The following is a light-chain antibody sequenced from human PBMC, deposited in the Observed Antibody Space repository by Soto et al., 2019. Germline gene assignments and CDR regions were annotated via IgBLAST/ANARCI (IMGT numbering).Light chain of an antibody. Sequence: QMTQSPSSLSASVGARITITCRASQSIRTSLKWYQQKPGKAPRLLIYGASTLQSGVPSRFSGSGSATDFTLTVSSLQPEDSAIYYCQQSYTTPRTFGQGTKVEV. V-gene: IGKV1-39*01. CDR2: GAS. CDR3: QQSYTTPRT. J-gene: IGKJ1*01. CDR1: QSIRTS.